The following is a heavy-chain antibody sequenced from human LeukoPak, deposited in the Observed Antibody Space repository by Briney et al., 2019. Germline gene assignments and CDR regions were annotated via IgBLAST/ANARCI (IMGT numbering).Heavy chain of an antibody. D-gene: IGHD4-17*01. CDR3: ARDLGSGDYLRKYFDL. CDR1: GFTFSSYT. CDR2: ISSSSSFK. V-gene: IGHV3-21*06. J-gene: IGHJ2*01. Sequence: GGSLRLSCVGSGFTFSSYTVNWVRQAPGKRLEWVSSISSSSSFKQYADSAKGRFTISRDNAKNSLDLQMSGLRGEDTAVYYCARDLGSGDYLRKYFDLWGRGTLVAVSS.